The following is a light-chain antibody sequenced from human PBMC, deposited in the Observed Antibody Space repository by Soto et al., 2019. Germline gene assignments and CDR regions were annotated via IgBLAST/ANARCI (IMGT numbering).Light chain of an antibody. J-gene: IGLJ3*02. Sequence: QSALTQPASVSGSPGQSITISCTGTTSDVGGYNYVSWFQQYPGKAPKLKIYEVSNRPSGVSNRFSGSKSGNTASLTISDLQAEDEADYYCTSYISSSTWVFGGGTQLTVL. CDR3: TSYISSSTWV. CDR2: EVS. CDR1: TSDVGGYNY. V-gene: IGLV2-14*01.